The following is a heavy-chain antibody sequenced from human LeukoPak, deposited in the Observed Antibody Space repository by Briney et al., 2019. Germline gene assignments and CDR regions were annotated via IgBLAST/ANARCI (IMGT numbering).Heavy chain of an antibody. Sequence: PGGSLRLSCAASRFTFSSYAVSWVRQAPGKGLEWVSSISGSGGSTYYADSVKGRFTISRDNSKNTLYLQMNSLRAEDTAVYYCAKSSYYDSSGFYREYYFDYWGQGTLVTVSS. J-gene: IGHJ4*02. D-gene: IGHD3-22*01. CDR1: RFTFSSYA. CDR3: AKSSYYDSSGFYREYYFDY. CDR2: ISGSGGST. V-gene: IGHV3-23*01.